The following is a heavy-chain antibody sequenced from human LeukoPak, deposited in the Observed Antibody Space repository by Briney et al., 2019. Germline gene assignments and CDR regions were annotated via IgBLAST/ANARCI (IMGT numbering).Heavy chain of an antibody. CDR1: GFTFSSYA. D-gene: IGHD2-2*01. CDR3: ARDREYQLDY. Sequence: PGGSLRLSCAASGFTFSSYAMHWVRQAPGKGLEWVAVISYDGGNKYYADSVKGRFTISRDNSKNTLYLQMNSLRAEDTAVYYCARDREYQLDYWGQGTLVTVSS. J-gene: IGHJ4*02. CDR2: ISYDGGNK. V-gene: IGHV3-30*04.